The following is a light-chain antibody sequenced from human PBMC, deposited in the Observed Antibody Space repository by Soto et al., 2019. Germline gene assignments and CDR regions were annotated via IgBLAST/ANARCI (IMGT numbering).Light chain of an antibody. CDR1: QNISSY. J-gene: IGKJ2*01. CDR2: EAS. Sequence: DIEMTQSPSTLSASLGDRATITCRASQNISSYFSWYQQKPGKAPNLLIYEASILESGVPSRFSGSGSGTDFSLTISSLQPDDFATYYCQQNNLKPLSFGQGTKLEIK. V-gene: IGKV1-5*03. CDR3: QQNNLKPLS.